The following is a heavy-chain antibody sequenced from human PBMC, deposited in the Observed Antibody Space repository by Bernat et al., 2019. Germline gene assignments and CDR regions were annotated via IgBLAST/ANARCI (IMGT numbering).Heavy chain of an antibody. J-gene: IGHJ4*02. CDR2: FDPEDCET. Sequence: QVQRVQPGAAVKKPGASVMVSCKFSGYTPIDLSMPWVRQTPGKGLEWLGGFDPEDCETTNAQKFQGRVTMTEDTSTDTAYVELSSLRTEETAVYDCATELFDCSGGSCYSEGGYWGQGTLVTVSA. CDR3: ATELFDCSGGSCYSEGGY. V-gene: IGHV1-24*01. CDR1: GYTPIDLS. D-gene: IGHD2-15*01.